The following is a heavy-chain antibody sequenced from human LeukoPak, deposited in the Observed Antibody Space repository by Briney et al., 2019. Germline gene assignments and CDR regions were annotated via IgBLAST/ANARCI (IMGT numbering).Heavy chain of an antibody. J-gene: IGHJ4*02. CDR1: GITLSNYG. CDR3: AKRGVVIRVILVGFHKEAYYFDS. Sequence: GGSLRPSCAVSGITLSNYGMSWVRQAPGKGLEWVAGMSDSGGRTNYADSVKGRFTISRDNPKNTLYLQMNSLRAEDTAVYFCAKRGVVIRVILVGFHKEAYYFDSWGQGALVTVSS. CDR2: MSDSGGRT. V-gene: IGHV3-23*01. D-gene: IGHD3-22*01.